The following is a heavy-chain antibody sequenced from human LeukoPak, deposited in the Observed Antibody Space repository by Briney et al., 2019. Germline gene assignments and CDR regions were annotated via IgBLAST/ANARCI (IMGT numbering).Heavy chain of an antibody. CDR1: GYTFTAYS. V-gene: IGHV1-2*02. Sequence: ASVKVSCKASGYTFTAYSMHWVRQAPGQGLELMGWINPNSGGTYYAQKFQGRVTMTRDTSITTACMELSRLRSDDTAVYYCARDQWMATTDYYYYYGMDVWGQGTTVTLSS. J-gene: IGHJ6*02. D-gene: IGHD5-24*01. CDR3: ARDQWMATTDYYYYYGMDV. CDR2: INPNSGGT.